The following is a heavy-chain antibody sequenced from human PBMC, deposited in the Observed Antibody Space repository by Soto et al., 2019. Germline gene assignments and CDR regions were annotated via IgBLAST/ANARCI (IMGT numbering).Heavy chain of an antibody. Sequence: QVQLVQSGAEVKKPGASVKVSCKASGYTFTSYGIGWVRQAPGQGLEWMGWISAYNGNTNYAQKLQGRVTMTTDTSTSTAYMELRSLRSDDTAVYYCARDRCSSTSCYDYYYYGMDVWGQGTTVTVSS. CDR3: ARDRCSSTSCYDYYYYGMDV. CDR1: GYTFTSYG. J-gene: IGHJ6*02. V-gene: IGHV1-18*01. D-gene: IGHD2-2*01. CDR2: ISAYNGNT.